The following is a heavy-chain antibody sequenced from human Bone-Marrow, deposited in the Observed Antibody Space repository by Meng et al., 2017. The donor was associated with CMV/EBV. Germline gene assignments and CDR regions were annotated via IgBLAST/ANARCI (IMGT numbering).Heavy chain of an antibody. J-gene: IGHJ4*02. D-gene: IGHD2-2*01. Sequence: ASVKVSCKASGYTFTSYGISWVRQAPGQGLEWMGWINPNSGDTNYVRKFQGRVTMTRDTSISTGYMELRGLRYDDTAVYYCARWGKYQLLEGADYWGQGTLVTVSS. CDR1: GYTFTSYG. CDR3: ARWGKYQLLEGADY. V-gene: IGHV1-2*02. CDR2: INPNSGDT.